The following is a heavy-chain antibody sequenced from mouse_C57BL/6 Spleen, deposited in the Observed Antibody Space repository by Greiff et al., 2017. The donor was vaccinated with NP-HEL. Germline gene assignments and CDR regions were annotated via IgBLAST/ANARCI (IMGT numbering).Heavy chain of an antibody. CDR1: GYSITSGYY. CDR3: ARGLDGYVAY. D-gene: IGHD2-3*01. V-gene: IGHV3-6*01. Sequence: EVQVVESGPGLVKPSQSLSLTCSVTGYSITSGYYWNWIRQFPGNKLEWMGYISYDGSNNYNPSLKNRISITRDTSKNQFFLKLNSVTTEDTATYYCARGLDGYVAYWGQGTLVTVSA. J-gene: IGHJ3*01. CDR2: ISYDGSN.